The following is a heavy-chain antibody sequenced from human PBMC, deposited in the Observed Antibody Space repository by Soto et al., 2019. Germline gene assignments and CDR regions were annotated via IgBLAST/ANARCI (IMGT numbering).Heavy chain of an antibody. D-gene: IGHD2-2*01. J-gene: IGHJ4*02. CDR3: ARHFESAQGGKPLIRKIILAAAAFDY. CDR1: GGSISSSSYY. V-gene: IGHV4-39*01. Sequence: SETLSLTCTVSGGSISSSSYYWGWIRQPPGKGLEWIGSIYYSGNTYYNPSLKSRVTISVDTSKNQFSLKLSSVTAADTAVYYCARHFESAQGGKPLIRKIILAAAAFDYWGQGTLVTVSS. CDR2: IYYSGNT.